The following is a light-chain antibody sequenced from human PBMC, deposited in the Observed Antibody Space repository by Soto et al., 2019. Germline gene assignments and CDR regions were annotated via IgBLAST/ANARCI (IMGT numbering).Light chain of an antibody. CDR2: GAS. Sequence: EIVMSQSPATLSVSPGERVTFSCRASQSVTTNLAWYQQKPGQAPRLLIYGASIRATGIPARFSGSGSGTDFTLTISSLQSEDFAVYYCQQYNDWPPCTFGQGTKLEIK. CDR3: QQYNDWPPCT. CDR1: QSVTTN. J-gene: IGKJ2*02. V-gene: IGKV3-15*01.